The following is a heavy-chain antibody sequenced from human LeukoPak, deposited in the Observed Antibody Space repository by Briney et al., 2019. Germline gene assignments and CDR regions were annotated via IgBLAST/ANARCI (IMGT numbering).Heavy chain of an antibody. CDR2: MNPNSGNT. V-gene: IGHV1-8*02. D-gene: IGHD3-3*01. CDR1: GYTFTSYY. J-gene: IGHJ6*02. Sequence: ASVKVSCKASGYTFTSYYMHWVRQATGQGLEWMGWMNPNSGNTGYAQKFQGRVTMTRNTSISTAYMELSSLRSEDTAVYYCARGPYRGDFGVVIDTYYYYYGMDVWGQGTTVTVSS. CDR3: ARGPYRGDFGVVIDTYYYYYGMDV.